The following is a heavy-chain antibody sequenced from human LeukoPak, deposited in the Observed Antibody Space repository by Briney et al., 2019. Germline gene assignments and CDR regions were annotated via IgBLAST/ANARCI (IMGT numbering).Heavy chain of an antibody. CDR1: GDSFRSHW. V-gene: IGHV3-7*05. J-gene: IGHJ2*01. CDR2: ICEDGSES. Sequence: GGSPRLSSADPGDSFRSHWMSWVRDAPGEGLEWVAHICEDGSESYYGDSVKGLFTVSRDGNKTSVYLQMNCRRDDNTALYYWATSTVHLWTDLYFDLWGRGTLVTVSS. CDR3: ATSTVHLWTDLYFDL. D-gene: IGHD5-18*01.